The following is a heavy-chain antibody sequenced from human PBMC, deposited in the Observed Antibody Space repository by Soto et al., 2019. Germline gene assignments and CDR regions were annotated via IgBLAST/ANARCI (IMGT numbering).Heavy chain of an antibody. CDR1: GFAFINYA. J-gene: IGHJ4*02. Sequence: EVQLLESGGGLVQPGGSLSRLCAGFGFAFINYAWTWVRQAPGKGLEWVSTIPYGGMSFYGNTVQGPVTISSDNTESTAYLQMNSLRAEDTAVYHCARIDKFNSQFSGWANRFDYWGQGTLVTVSS. CDR2: IPYGGMS. CDR3: ARIDKFNSQFSGWANRFDY. V-gene: IGHV3-23*01. D-gene: IGHD6-19*01.